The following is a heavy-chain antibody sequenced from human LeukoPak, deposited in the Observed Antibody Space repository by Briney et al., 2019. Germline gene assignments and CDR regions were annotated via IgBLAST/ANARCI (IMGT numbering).Heavy chain of an antibody. CDR1: GGSISRYY. Sequence: SETLSLTCTVSGGSISRYYWSWIRQPPGKGLEWIGYIYYSGSTNYNPSLKSRVTISVDTSKNQFSLKLTSVTAADTAVYYCARHPDYYGSGSYDYWGQGTLVTVSS. V-gene: IGHV4-59*08. CDR3: ARHPDYYGSGSYDY. D-gene: IGHD3-10*01. CDR2: IYYSGST. J-gene: IGHJ4*02.